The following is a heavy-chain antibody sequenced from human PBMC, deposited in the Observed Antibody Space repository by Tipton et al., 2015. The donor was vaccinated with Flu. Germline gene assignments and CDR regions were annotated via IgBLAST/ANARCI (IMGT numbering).Heavy chain of an antibody. V-gene: IGHV3-30*02. D-gene: IGHD1-26*01. Sequence: SLRLSCAASGFTFSSYGMHWVRQAPGKGLEWVAFTRYDGSNKYYADSVKGRFTISRDDSKDMLYLQMNSLRAEDTAVFYCAKSGGFDSWNQGALVIVSS. CDR2: TRYDGSNK. CDR1: GFTFSSYG. J-gene: IGHJ4*02. CDR3: AKSGGFDS.